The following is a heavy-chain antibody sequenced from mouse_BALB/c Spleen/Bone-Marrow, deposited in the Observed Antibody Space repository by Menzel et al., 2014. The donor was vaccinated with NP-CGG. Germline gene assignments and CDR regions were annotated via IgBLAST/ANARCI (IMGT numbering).Heavy chain of an antibody. CDR1: GFTFTDYY. CDR2: FRNKANGYTT. V-gene: IGHV7-3*02. J-gene: IGHJ1*01. CDR3: ARGENVGIYWYFDV. Sequence: DVHLVESGGGSVQPGGSLKLSRATFGFTFTDYYISWVRQPPGKALEWLGFFRNKANGYTTEYSASVKGRFTISRDNSQRILYLQMNTLRAEDSATYYCARGENVGIYWYFDVWGAGTTVIVSS.